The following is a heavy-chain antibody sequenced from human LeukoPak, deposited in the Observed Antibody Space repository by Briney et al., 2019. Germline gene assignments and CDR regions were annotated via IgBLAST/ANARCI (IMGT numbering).Heavy chain of an antibody. CDR2: ISGSGGST. V-gene: IGHV3-23*01. J-gene: IGHJ4*02. D-gene: IGHD3-9*01. CDR3: AKAAPAFDWLLGYYLDY. CDR1: GFTFSSYA. Sequence: GGSLRLSCAASGFTFSSYAMSWVRQAPGKGLEWVSAISGSGGSTYYADSVKGRFTISRDNSKNTLYLQMNSLRAEDTAVYYCAKAAPAFDWLLGYYLDYWGQGTLVTVSS.